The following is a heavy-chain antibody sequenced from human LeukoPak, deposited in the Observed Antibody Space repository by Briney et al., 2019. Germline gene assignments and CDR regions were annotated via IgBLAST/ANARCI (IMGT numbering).Heavy chain of an antibody. CDR3: ASYVAHDAFDI. D-gene: IGHD3-16*01. CDR2: INPSGGST. V-gene: IGHV1-46*01. J-gene: IGHJ3*02. Sequence: ASVKVSCKASGYTFTSYYMHWVRQAPGQGLEWMGIINPSGGSTSYAQKFQGRVTMTRDMSTSTVYMELSSLRSEDTAVYYCASYVAHDAFDIWGQGTMVTVSS. CDR1: GYTFTSYY.